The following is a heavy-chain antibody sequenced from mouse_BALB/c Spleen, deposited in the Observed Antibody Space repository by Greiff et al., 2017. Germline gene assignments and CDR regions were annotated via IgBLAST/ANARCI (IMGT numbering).Heavy chain of an antibody. CDR3: ARGRIYDGYYGFAY. CDR2: ISSGSSTI. J-gene: IGHJ3*01. Sequence: DVQLVESGGGLVQPGGSRKLSCAASGFTFSSFGMHWVRQAPEKGLEWVAYISSGSSTIYYADTVKGRFTISRDNPKNTLFLQMTSLRSEDTAMYYCARGRIYDGYYGFAYWGQGTLVTVSA. CDR1: GFTFSSFG. D-gene: IGHD2-3*01. V-gene: IGHV5-17*02.